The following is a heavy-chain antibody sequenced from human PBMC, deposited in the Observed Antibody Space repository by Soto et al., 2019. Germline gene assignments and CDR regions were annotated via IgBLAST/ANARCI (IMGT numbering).Heavy chain of an antibody. J-gene: IGHJ5*02. CDR2: IYYSGST. Sequence: SETLSLTCTVSGGSVSSGSYYWSWIRQPPGKGLEWIGYIYYSGSTNYNPSLKSRVTISVDTSKNQFSLKLSSVTAADTAVYYCEGTYYDFWRGYYTGNWFDTWGQGTLVTVSS. CDR1: GGSVSSGSYY. CDR3: EGTYYDFWRGYYTGNWFDT. D-gene: IGHD3-3*01. V-gene: IGHV4-61*01.